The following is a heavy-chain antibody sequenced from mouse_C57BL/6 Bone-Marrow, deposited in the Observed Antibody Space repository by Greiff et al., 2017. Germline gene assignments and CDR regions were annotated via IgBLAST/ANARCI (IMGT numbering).Heavy chain of an antibody. Sequence: QVQLQQSGAELAKPGASVKLSCKASGYTFTSYWMHWVKQRPGQGLEWIGYINPSSGYTKYNQKFKDKATLTADKSSSTAYMQLSSLTYEDSAVXYCARTHVTTVVATPYAMDYWGQGTSVTVSS. D-gene: IGHD1-1*01. J-gene: IGHJ4*01. CDR3: ARTHVTTVVATPYAMDY. CDR2: INPSSGYT. CDR1: GYTFTSYW. V-gene: IGHV1-7*01.